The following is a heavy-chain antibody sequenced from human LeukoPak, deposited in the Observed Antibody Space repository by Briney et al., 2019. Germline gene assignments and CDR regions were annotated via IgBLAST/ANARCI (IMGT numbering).Heavy chain of an antibody. Sequence: PSQTLSLTCIVSGGSISSGGYYWNWIRQHPGKGLVWIGYVYYSGSTYYNPSLKSRVIISADTSKNQFSLKLTSVTAADTAVYYCAAQLLWFGEDNPHFDYWGQGTLVTVSS. CDR2: VYYSGST. J-gene: IGHJ4*02. V-gene: IGHV4-31*03. D-gene: IGHD3-10*01. CDR3: AAQLLWFGEDNPHFDY. CDR1: GGSISSGGYY.